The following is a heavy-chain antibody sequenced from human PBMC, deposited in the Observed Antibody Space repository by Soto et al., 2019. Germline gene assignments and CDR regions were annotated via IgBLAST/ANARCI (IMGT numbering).Heavy chain of an antibody. D-gene: IGHD5-12*01. CDR2: ISSSSSYI. CDR1: GFTFSSYS. V-gene: IGHV3-21*01. J-gene: IGHJ3*02. CDR3: ANGIVAGGRSDAFDI. Sequence: EVQLVESGGGLVKPGGSLRLSCAASGFTFSSYSMNWVRQAPGKGLEWVSSISSSSSYIYYADSVKGRFTISRDNAKNSLYLQMNILRAEDTAVYYCANGIVAGGRSDAFDIWGQGTMVTVSS.